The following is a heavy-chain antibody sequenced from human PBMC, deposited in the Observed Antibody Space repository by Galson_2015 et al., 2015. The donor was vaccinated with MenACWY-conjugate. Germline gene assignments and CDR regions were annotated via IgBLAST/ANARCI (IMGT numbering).Heavy chain of an antibody. J-gene: IGHJ4*02. CDR3: AAGNYGDFDY. V-gene: IGHV3-48*02. Sequence: SLRLSCAASGFSFSTYSMNWVRQAPGKGLEWVSYISSGSSTIYYADSVKGRFTISRDNAKNSLYLQMNSLRDEDTAVYYFAAGNYGDFDYWGQGTLVTVSS. D-gene: IGHD4-17*01. CDR1: GFSFSTYS. CDR2: ISSGSSTI.